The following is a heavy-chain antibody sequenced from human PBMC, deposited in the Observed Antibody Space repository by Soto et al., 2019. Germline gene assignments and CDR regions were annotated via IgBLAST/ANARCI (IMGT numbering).Heavy chain of an antibody. D-gene: IGHD5-12*01. V-gene: IGHV1-3*01. CDR1: GITFSTYA. Sequence: QVQLVQSGAEVKKPGASVKVSCKASGITFSTYAIHWVRQAPGQRLEWMGWINAGNGNTRYSQKFQGRVTLTRDTSAGTAYMDLSSLRSEDTAIYYCARAISGYVTWGQGTLVTVSS. J-gene: IGHJ5*02. CDR2: INAGNGNT. CDR3: ARAISGYVT.